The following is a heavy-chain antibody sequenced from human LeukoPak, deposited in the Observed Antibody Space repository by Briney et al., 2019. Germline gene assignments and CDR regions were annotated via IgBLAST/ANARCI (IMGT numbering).Heavy chain of an antibody. CDR1: GGSISSGDYY. Sequence: NPSQTLSLTCTVSGGSISSGDYYWSWIRQPPGKALEWIGYIYYSGSTYYNPSLKSRVTISVDTSKNQFSLKLSSVTAADTAVYYCASYYYDSSGYLSPFDYWGQGTLVTVSS. D-gene: IGHD3-22*01. CDR3: ASYYYDSSGYLSPFDY. V-gene: IGHV4-30-4*01. CDR2: IYYSGST. J-gene: IGHJ4*02.